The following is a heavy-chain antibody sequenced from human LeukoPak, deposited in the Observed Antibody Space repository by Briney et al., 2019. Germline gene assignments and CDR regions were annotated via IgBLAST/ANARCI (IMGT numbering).Heavy chain of an antibody. D-gene: IGHD3-22*01. CDR3: ARHRQADYYDSSGYYPEGAFDY. V-gene: IGHV4-4*07. Sequence: SETLSLTCTVSGGSISSYYWSWIRQPAGKGLEWIGRIYTSGSTNYNPSLKSRVTISVDTSKNQFSLKLSSVTAADTAVYYCARHRQADYYDSSGYYPEGAFDYWGQGTLVTVSS. J-gene: IGHJ4*02. CDR2: IYTSGST. CDR1: GGSISSYY.